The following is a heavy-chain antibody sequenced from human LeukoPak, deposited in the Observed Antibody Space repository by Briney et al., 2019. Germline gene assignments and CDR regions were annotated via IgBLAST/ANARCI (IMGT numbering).Heavy chain of an antibody. J-gene: IGHJ4*02. V-gene: IGHV3-74*01. CDR1: GFTFSRYW. D-gene: IGHD2-21*02. CDR2: FTTDGNT. CDR3: ARGYYGGSDYYLFDY. Sequence: GGSLRLSCAASGFTFSRYWMHWVRQAPGKGPVWVSRFTTDGNTNYADSVKGRFTISRDNAKNTLYLQVNSLRAEDTAVYYCARGYYGGSDYYLFDYWGQGTLVTVSS.